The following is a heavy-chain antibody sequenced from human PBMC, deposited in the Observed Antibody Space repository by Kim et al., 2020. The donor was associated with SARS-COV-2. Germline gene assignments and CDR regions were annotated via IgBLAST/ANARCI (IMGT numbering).Heavy chain of an antibody. CDR2: IYSGGST. J-gene: IGHJ6*02. Sequence: GESLRLSCAASGFTVSRHYMSWVRQAPGKGLEWVSVIYSGGSTYYADSVKGRFTISRDNSKNKLYLQMNSLRAEDTAVYYCARGLVGISGGYGMDVWGQGPRSPSP. V-gene: IGHV3-53*01. CDR1: GFTVSRHY. CDR3: ARGLVGISGGYGMDV. D-gene: IGHD2-15*01.